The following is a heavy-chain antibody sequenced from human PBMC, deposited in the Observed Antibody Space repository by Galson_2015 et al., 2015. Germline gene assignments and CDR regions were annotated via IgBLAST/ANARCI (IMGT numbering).Heavy chain of an antibody. CDR1: GFTLTNYW. CDR2: IKEDGSAK. CDR3: ARLAWAGDRRGIDS. J-gene: IGHJ4*02. Sequence: SLRLSCAVSGFTLTNYWMSWVRQAPGKGLEWVANIKEDGSAKYYVDSAKDRFTVSRDNARSSLFLQMDSLRAEDTAVYFCARLAWAGDRRGIDSWGQGTLVTVSS. D-gene: IGHD3-16*01. V-gene: IGHV3-7*01.